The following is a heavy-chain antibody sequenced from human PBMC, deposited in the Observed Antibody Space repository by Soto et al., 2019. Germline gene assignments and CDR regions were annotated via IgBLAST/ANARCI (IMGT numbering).Heavy chain of an antibody. V-gene: IGHV3-48*01. J-gene: IGHJ4*02. CDR1: GFSFSDSG. CDR3: ARTRMEWALYFDN. CDR2: ISSSSRTI. D-gene: IGHD3-3*01. Sequence: EVQLVEPGGGLIQPGGSLRLSCEASGFSFSDSGMNWVRRAPGKRLEWISYISSSSRTIYYAASVEGRFTISRDNVRNSVHLQMNSLRGEDTGVYYCARTRMEWALYFDNWGLGTLVTVSS.